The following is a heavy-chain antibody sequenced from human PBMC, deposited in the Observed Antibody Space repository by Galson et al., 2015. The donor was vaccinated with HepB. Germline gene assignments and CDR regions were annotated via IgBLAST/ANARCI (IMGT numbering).Heavy chain of an antibody. CDR1: GFTFDDYV. Sequence: SLRLSCAASGFTFDDYVMHWVRQAPGKGLEWVSGISWNSGSIGYADSVKGRFTISRDNAKNSLYLQMNSLRAEDTALYYCAKHSLSRASIYYYYYMDVWGKGTTVTVSS. V-gene: IGHV3-9*01. CDR2: ISWNSGSI. D-gene: IGHD6-6*01. CDR3: AKHSLSRASIYYYYYMDV. J-gene: IGHJ6*03.